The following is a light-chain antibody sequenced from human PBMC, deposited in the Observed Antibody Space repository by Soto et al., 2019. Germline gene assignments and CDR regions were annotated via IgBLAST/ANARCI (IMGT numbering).Light chain of an antibody. Sequence: DIQGGQSACSLSASGGERVTITCRASQSISNFLNWYQQKPGKAPKLLIYAASSSQSGVPSRFSASGSGTAFTLTIRSLQPEDFATHYCQQSYSTPRTLGQGTKVDTK. CDR2: AAS. CDR3: QQSYSTPRT. J-gene: IGKJ1*01. CDR1: QSISNF. V-gene: IGKV1-39*01.